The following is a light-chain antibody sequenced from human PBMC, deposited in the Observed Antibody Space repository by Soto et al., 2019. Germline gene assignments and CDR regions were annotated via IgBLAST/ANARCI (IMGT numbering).Light chain of an antibody. Sequence: DTHMTKSPSTLSASVGDRVTIICRASQTISSWLAWYQQKPGKAPKLLIYKASSLESGVPSRFSGSGSGTEFTLTISSLQPDDLATYYCQQYNSYPWTFGQGTKVDIK. CDR3: QQYNSYPWT. V-gene: IGKV1-5*03. J-gene: IGKJ1*01. CDR1: QTISSW. CDR2: KAS.